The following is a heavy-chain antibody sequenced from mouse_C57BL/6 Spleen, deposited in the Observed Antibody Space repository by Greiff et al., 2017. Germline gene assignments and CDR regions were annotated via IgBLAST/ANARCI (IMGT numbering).Heavy chain of an antibody. J-gene: IGHJ4*01. CDR2: IRSKSNNYAT. V-gene: IGHV10-1*01. D-gene: IGHD3-1*01. CDR1: GFSFNTYA. Sequence: EVQGVESGGGLVQPKGSLKLSCAASGFSFNTYAMNWVRQAPGKGLEWVARIRSKSNNYATYYADSVKDRFTISRDDSESMLYLQMNNLKTEDTAMYYYVRRGLNYAMDYWGQGTSVTVSS. CDR3: VRRGLNYAMDY.